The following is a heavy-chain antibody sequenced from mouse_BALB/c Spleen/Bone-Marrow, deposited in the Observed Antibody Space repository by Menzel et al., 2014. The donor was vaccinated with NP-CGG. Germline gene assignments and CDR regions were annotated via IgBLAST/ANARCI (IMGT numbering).Heavy chain of an antibody. J-gene: IGHJ4*01. CDR3: SRGRRDALDY. Sequence: QVHVKQSGAELVKPGASVKLSCKASGYTFTSYYMYWVKQRPGQGLEWFGEINPSNGGTNFNEKFKNKATLTVDKSSSTAYMQLSSLTSEDSAVYYCSRGRRDALDYWGQGTSDTVSS. V-gene: IGHV1S81*02. CDR2: INPSNGGT. CDR1: GYTFTSYY.